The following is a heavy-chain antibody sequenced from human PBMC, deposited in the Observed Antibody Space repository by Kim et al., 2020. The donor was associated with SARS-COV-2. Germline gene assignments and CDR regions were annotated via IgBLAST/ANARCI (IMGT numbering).Heavy chain of an antibody. Sequence: RYSPSFQGQVPISAAKAISTAYLQWSSLKASDTAMYYCAREGKDDAFDIWGQGTMVTVSS. D-gene: IGHD3-10*01. CDR3: AREGKDDAFDI. V-gene: IGHV5-51*01. J-gene: IGHJ3*02.